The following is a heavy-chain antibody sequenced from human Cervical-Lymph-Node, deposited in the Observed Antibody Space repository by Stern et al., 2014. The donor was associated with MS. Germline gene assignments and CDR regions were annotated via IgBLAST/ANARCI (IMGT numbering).Heavy chain of an antibody. Sequence: DQLVESGGIVVQPGRSLRLSCVASGFSFSSYGMHWVRQAPVQGLEWVAVISYDGSNAYYAASVKGRFTISRDNSKNTLYLQLNSLRAEDTAVYFCAKDRGMIVVVTYSLDSWGQGTLVTVSS. CDR3: AKDRGMIVVVTYSLDS. V-gene: IGHV3-30*18. J-gene: IGHJ4*02. CDR1: GFSFSSYG. D-gene: IGHD3-22*01. CDR2: ISYDGSNA.